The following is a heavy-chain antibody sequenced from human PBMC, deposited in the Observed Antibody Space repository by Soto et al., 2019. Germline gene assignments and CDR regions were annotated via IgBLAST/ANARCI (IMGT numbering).Heavy chain of an antibody. CDR3: ARGGITMIVVVYWFDP. V-gene: IGHV1-69*01. D-gene: IGHD3-22*01. Sequence: QVQLVQSGAEVKKPGSSVNVSCKASGGTFSSYAISWVRQAPGQGLEWMGGIIPIFGTANYAQKFQGRVTITADESTRTAYMELSSLRSEDTAVYYCARGGITMIVVVYWFDPWGQGTLVTVSS. CDR1: GGTFSSYA. J-gene: IGHJ5*02. CDR2: IIPIFGTA.